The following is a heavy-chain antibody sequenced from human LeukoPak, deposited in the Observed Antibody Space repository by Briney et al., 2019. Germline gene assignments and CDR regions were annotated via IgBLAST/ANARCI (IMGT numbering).Heavy chain of an antibody. D-gene: IGHD3-16*01. Sequence: ASVNVSCKTSGYSFTTLSIAWVRQAPGQGLEWMGWINANNGETHYAQKFHDRVTMTTDTSTNTAYMELRGLKSDDSAMYYCSRDSTSGAVVDFNYWGQGTLVTVSS. CDR1: GYSFTTLS. CDR2: INANNGET. J-gene: IGHJ4*02. CDR3: SRDSTSGAVVDFNY. V-gene: IGHV1-18*01.